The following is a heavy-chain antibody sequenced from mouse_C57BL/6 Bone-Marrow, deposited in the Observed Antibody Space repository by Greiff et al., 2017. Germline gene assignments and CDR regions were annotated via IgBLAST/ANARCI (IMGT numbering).Heavy chain of an antibody. J-gene: IGHJ3*01. CDR2: IYPGGGYT. CDR3: AIYDGYAWFAY. D-gene: IGHD2-3*01. Sequence: VVRPGTSVKMSCKASGYTFTNYWIGWAKQRPGHGLEWIGDIYPGGGYTNYNEKFKGKATLTADKSSSTAYMQFSSLTSEDSAIYYCAIYDGYAWFAYWGQGTLVTVSA. V-gene: IGHV1-63*01. CDR1: GYTFTNYW.